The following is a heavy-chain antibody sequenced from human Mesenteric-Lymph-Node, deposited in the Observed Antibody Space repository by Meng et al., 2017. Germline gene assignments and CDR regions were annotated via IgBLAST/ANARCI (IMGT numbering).Heavy chain of an antibody. J-gene: IGHJ4*02. CDR3: AHRLGPSGSSWDVGYFDY. Sequence: TLSLTCTVSGGSISSYYWSWIRQPPGKALEGLALIYWDNDKRYNPSLKSRLSINKDTSKNLVVLTITNMDPEDTATYYCAHRLGPSGSSWDVGYFDYWGQGALVTVSS. D-gene: IGHD6-13*01. CDR1: GGSISSYYW. CDR2: IYWDNDK. V-gene: IGHV2-5*08.